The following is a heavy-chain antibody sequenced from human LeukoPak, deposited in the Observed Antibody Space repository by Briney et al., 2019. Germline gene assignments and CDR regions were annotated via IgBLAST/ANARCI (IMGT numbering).Heavy chain of an antibody. Sequence: SGPTLVNPTQTLTLTCTFSGFSLSTSGVGVGWIRQPPGKALEWLALIDWNDDKRYSPSLKSRLTITQDTSKNQVVLTMTNMDPVDTATYYCAHRPSLYCSSTSCYHEFDYWGQGTLVTVSS. CDR3: AHRPSLYCSSTSCYHEFDY. D-gene: IGHD2-2*01. CDR1: GFSLSTSGVG. V-gene: IGHV2-5*01. CDR2: IDWNDDK. J-gene: IGHJ4*02.